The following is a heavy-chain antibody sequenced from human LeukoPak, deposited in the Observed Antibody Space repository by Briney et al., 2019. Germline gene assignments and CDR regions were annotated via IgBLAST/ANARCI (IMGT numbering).Heavy chain of an antibody. CDR2: ISSSSSYI. J-gene: IGHJ4*02. Sequence: GGSLRLSCAASGFTFSSYSMNWVRQAPGKGLEWVSSISSSSSYINYADSVKGRFTISRDNAKNSLYLQMNSLRAEDTAVYYCARHGDYALIDYWGQGTLVTVSS. V-gene: IGHV3-21*01. CDR3: ARHGDYALIDY. D-gene: IGHD4-17*01. CDR1: GFTFSSYS.